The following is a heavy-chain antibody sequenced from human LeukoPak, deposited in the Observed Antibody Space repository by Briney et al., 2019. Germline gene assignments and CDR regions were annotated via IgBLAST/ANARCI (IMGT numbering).Heavy chain of an antibody. CDR3: ARQPPQYYGMDV. CDR1: GGSFSNYY. V-gene: IGHV4-4*07. Sequence: SETLSLTCTVSGGSFSNYYWSWIRQPAGKGLEWIGRIYTSGSTNYNPPVMSRVTMSVDTSNNQFSLKLTSVTAADTAVYYCARQPPQYYGMDVWGQGTTVTVSS. CDR2: IYTSGST. J-gene: IGHJ6*02.